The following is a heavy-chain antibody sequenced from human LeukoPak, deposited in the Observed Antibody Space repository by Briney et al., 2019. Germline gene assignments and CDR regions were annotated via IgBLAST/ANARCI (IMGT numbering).Heavy chain of an antibody. CDR1: GGSISSSSYY. Sequence: SETLSLTCTVSGGSISSSSYYWGWIRQPPGKGLEWIGSIYYSGSTYYNPSLKSRVTISVDTSKNQFSLKLSSVTAADTAVYYCARETYCYDSSGYYGVSGSYYDYWGQGTLVTVSS. CDR3: ARETYCYDSSGYYGVSGSYYDY. CDR2: IYYSGST. D-gene: IGHD3-22*01. J-gene: IGHJ4*02. V-gene: IGHV4-39*07.